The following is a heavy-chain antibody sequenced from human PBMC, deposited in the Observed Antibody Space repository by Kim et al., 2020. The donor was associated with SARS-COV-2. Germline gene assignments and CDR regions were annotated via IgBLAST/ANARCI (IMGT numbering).Heavy chain of an antibody. CDR1: GFTFSSYA. J-gene: IGHJ4*02. CDR2: ISYDGSNK. V-gene: IGHV3-30-3*01. D-gene: IGHD2-15*01. CDR3: ARGESYILIGGNLLLFDS. Sequence: GGSLRLSCAASGFTFSSYAMHWVRQAPGKGLEWVAVISYDGSNKYYADSVKGRFTISRDNSKNTLYLQMNSLRAEDTAVYYCARGESYILIGGNLLLFDSWGQGTLVTVSS.